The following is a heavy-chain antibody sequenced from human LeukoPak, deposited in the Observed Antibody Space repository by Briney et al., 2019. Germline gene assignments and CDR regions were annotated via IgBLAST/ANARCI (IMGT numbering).Heavy chain of an antibody. Sequence: GGSLRLSCVASGFTFSNYAMHGVRQAPGKGREGVAVISYDGSNKYYADSVKGRFTISRDNSKNTLYLQMNSLRAEDTAVYYCAREPYSSGWYFSYYFDYWGQGTLVTVSS. CDR2: ISYDGSNK. V-gene: IGHV3-30-3*01. J-gene: IGHJ4*02. CDR1: GFTFSNYA. D-gene: IGHD6-19*01. CDR3: AREPYSSGWYFSYYFDY.